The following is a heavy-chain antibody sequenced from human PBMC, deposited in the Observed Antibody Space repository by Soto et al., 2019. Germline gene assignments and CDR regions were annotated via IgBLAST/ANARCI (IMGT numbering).Heavy chain of an antibody. D-gene: IGHD3-22*01. CDR1: GGTFSSYA. V-gene: IGHV1-69*10. J-gene: IGHJ2*01. CDR2: IIPILGIA. Sequence: ASVKVSCKASGGTFSSYAISWVRQAPGQGLEWMGGIIPILGIANYAQKFQGRVTITADKSTSTAYMELSSLRSEDTAVYYCARDPLYDSSGYWYFDLWGRGTLVTVSS. CDR3: ARDPLYDSSGYWYFDL.